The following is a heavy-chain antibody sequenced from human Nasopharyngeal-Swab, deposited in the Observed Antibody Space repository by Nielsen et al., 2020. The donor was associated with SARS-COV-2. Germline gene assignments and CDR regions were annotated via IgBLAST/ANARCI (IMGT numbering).Heavy chain of an antibody. CDR3: AREENWGGFDY. D-gene: IGHD7-27*01. J-gene: IGHJ4*02. Sequence: LSCAVSGGSIISGGYSWSWIRQPPGKGLEWIGYIYHSGSTYYTPSLQSRVTISVDRSKNQFSLKLSSVTAADTAVYYCAREENWGGFDYWGQGTLVTVSS. CDR1: GGSIISGGYS. CDR2: IYHSGST. V-gene: IGHV4-30-2*01.